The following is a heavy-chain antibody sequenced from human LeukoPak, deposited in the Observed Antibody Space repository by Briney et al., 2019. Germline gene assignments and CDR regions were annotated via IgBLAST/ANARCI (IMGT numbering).Heavy chain of an antibody. D-gene: IGHD3-10*01. CDR1: GFTFNTHW. Sequence: GGSLRLSCAASGFTFNTHWMSWARQAPGKGLEWVANIKTDGSEKYYSDSVEGRFTISRDNANSLLYLQMNSLRVEDTAVYYCARDWNGSGRSFDPWGQGTLVTVSS. V-gene: IGHV3-7*01. CDR3: ARDWNGSGRSFDP. J-gene: IGHJ5*02. CDR2: IKTDGSEK.